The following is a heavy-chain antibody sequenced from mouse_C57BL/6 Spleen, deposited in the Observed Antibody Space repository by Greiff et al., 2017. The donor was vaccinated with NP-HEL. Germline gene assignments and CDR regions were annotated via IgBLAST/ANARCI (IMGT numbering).Heavy chain of an antibody. J-gene: IGHJ1*03. D-gene: IGHD2-4*01. CDR1: GYSFTDYN. Sequence: VQLKQSGPELVKPGASVKISCKASGYSFTDYNMNWVKQSNGKSLEWIGVINPNYGTTSYNQKFKGKATLTVDQSSSTAYMQLNSLTSEDSAVYYCARSLDYDEDWYFDVWGTGTTVTVSS. CDR2: INPNYGTT. V-gene: IGHV1-39*01. CDR3: ARSLDYDEDWYFDV.